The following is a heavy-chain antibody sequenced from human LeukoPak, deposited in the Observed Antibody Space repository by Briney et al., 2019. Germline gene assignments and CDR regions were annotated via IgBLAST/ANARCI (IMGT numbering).Heavy chain of an antibody. J-gene: IGHJ4*02. CDR1: GDSFSSNSAA. CDR3: AREVAGTYCFDY. Sequence: SQTLSLTCAISGDSFSSNSAAWNWNRQSPSRGLEWRGRTYYRSKWYNDYAVSVKSRISINPDTSKNQFSLQLNSVTPEDTAVYYCAREVAGTYCFDYWGQGTLVTVSS. CDR2: TYYRSKWYN. D-gene: IGHD6-13*01. V-gene: IGHV6-1*01.